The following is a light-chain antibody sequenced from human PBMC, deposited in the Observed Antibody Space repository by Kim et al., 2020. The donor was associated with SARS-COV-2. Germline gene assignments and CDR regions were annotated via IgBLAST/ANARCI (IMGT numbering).Light chain of an antibody. Sequence: SSELTQDPAVSVALGQTVRITCQGDSLRYYYVSWYQQKPRQAPILVIYGKTNRPSGIPDRFSGFSSGDIASLTITGAQAEDEADYYCNSRDSSGSHVIFGGGTKLTVL. CDR1: SLRYYY. V-gene: IGLV3-19*01. CDR3: NSRDSSGSHVI. CDR2: GKT. J-gene: IGLJ2*01.